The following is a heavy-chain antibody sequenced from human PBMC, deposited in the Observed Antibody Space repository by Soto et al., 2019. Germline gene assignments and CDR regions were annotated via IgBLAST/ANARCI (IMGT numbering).Heavy chain of an antibody. Sequence: SETLSLTCTVSGGSISSSSYYWDWIRQTPGKGLEWIGNIYYTGSTRYNPSLQSRVTMSVDTSENQFSLELSSVTAADTGLYYCARGTGSTYFFDRWGQGTLVTVSS. CDR1: GGSISSSSYY. J-gene: IGHJ4*02. V-gene: IGHV4-39*01. D-gene: IGHD1-26*01. CDR3: ARGTGSTYFFDR. CDR2: IYYTGST.